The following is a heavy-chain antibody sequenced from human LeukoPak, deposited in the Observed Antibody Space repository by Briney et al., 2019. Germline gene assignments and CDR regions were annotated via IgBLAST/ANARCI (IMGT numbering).Heavy chain of an antibody. CDR3: AKVGSSWSPFDY. J-gene: IGHJ4*02. V-gene: IGHV3-23*01. Sequence: GGSLRLSCAASGFTFSSYAMSWVRQAPGKGLEWVSAISGSGGSTYYADSVKGRFTISRDNSRNTLYLQLNSLRAEDTAVYYCAKVGSSWSPFDYWGQGTLVTVSS. CDR2: ISGSGGST. CDR1: GFTFSSYA. D-gene: IGHD6-13*01.